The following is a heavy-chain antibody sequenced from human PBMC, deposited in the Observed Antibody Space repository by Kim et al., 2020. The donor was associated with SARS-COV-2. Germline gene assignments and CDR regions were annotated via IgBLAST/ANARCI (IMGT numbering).Heavy chain of an antibody. Sequence: GGSLRLSCAASGFTFSSYGMHWVRQAPGKGLEWVAVIWYDGSNKYYADSVKGRFTISRDNSKNTLYLQMNSLRAEDTAVYYCARDRAGLPVLYYGMDVWGQGTTVTVSS. CDR1: GFTFSSYG. CDR3: ARDRAGLPVLYYGMDV. D-gene: IGHD2-21*02. V-gene: IGHV3-33*01. CDR2: IWYDGSNK. J-gene: IGHJ6*02.